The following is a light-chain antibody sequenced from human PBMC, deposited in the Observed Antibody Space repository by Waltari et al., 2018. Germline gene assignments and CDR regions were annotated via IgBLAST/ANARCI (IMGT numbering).Light chain of an antibody. CDR3: SSHTTSSTLV. CDR2: DVT. V-gene: IGLV2-14*03. Sequence: QSALTQPASVSGSPGQSITISCTGSSDDVGRYKFVSWYQQHPGNVPKLLIFDVTDRPSGVSVRFSGSKSGNTASLTISGLQPEDEADYYCSSHTTSSTLVFGGGTRVTVL. CDR1: SDDVGRYKF. J-gene: IGLJ2*01.